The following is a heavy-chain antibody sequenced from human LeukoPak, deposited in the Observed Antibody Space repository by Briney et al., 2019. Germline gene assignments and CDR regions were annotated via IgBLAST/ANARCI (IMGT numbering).Heavy chain of an antibody. CDR3: ARGRWGDYFDY. CDR1: GFTFSSYG. D-gene: IGHD4-23*01. CDR2: ISYDGSNK. V-gene: IGHV3-30*03. J-gene: IGHJ4*02. Sequence: GGSLRLSCAASGFTFSSYGMHWVRQAPGKGLEWVAVISYDGSNKYYADSVKGRFTISRDNSKNTLYLQMSSLRAEDTAVYYCARGRWGDYFDYWGQGTLVTVSS.